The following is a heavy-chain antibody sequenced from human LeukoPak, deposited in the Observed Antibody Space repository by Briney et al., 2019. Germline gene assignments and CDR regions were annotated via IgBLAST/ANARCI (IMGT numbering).Heavy chain of an antibody. CDR2: INHSGST. Sequence: SETLSLTCAVYGGSFSGYYWSWIRQPPGKGLEWIGEINHSGSTNYNPSLKSRVTISVDTSKNQFSLKLSSVTAADTAVYYCARAPYSSSWYEAWGQGTLVTVSS. D-gene: IGHD6-13*01. CDR1: GGSFSGYY. J-gene: IGHJ5*02. V-gene: IGHV4-34*01. CDR3: ARAPYSSSWYEA.